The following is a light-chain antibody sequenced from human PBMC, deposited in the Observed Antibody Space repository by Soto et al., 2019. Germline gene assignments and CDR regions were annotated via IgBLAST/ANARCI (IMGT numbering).Light chain of an antibody. J-gene: IGLJ1*01. V-gene: IGLV2-14*01. CDR3: GSYTGSIYV. CDR1: SSDVGGFEY. CDR2: DVT. Sequence: QSALSQPASVSGSPGQSITISCTGTSSDVGGFEYVSWYQHQPGKAPKLIIYDVTKRPSGVSNRFSGSKSGNTASLTISGIQAEDEGDYYCGSYTGSIYVFGTGTKVTVL.